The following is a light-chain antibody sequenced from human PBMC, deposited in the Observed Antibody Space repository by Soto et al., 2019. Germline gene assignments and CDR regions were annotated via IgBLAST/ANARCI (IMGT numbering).Light chain of an antibody. CDR1: SSDVGGYNF. J-gene: IGLJ1*01. V-gene: IGLV2-14*01. Sequence: QSVLTQPASVSGSPGQSITISCTGTSSDVGGYNFLSWYQQHPGKAPKLIIFEVSNRPSGVPNRFSGSKSGNTASLTISGLQAEDEADYYCSSYSTGNTLGVFGTGTKLTVL. CDR2: EVS. CDR3: SSYSTGNTLGV.